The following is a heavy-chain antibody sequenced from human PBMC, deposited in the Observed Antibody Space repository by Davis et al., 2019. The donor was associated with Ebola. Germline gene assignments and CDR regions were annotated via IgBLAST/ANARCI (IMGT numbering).Heavy chain of an antibody. CDR1: GFTFDDYA. D-gene: IGHD4-11*01. V-gene: IGHV3-7*01. Sequence: GGSLRLSCAASGFTFDDYAMNWVRQAPGKGLEWVANIKQDGSEKYYVDSVKGRFTISRDNAKNSLYLQMNSLRAEDTAVYYCASDFRGIYSMWGQGTLVTVSS. CDR2: IKQDGSEK. J-gene: IGHJ4*02. CDR3: ASDFRGIYSM.